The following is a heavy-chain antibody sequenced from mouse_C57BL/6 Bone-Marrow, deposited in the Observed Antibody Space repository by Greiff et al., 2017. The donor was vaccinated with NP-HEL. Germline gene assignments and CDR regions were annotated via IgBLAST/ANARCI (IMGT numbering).Heavy chain of an antibody. V-gene: IGHV1-78*01. D-gene: IGHD2-4*01. J-gene: IGHJ1*03. CDR2: IYPRDGST. CDR3: ARNGDDYDEDWYFDV. CDR1: GYTFTDHT. Sequence: VQLQQSDAELVKPGASVKISCKVSGYTFTDHTIHWMKQRPEQGLEWIGYIYPRDGSTTYNEKFKGKATLTADKSSITAYMQLNSLTSEDSAVYFCARNGDDYDEDWYFDVWGTGTTVTVSS.